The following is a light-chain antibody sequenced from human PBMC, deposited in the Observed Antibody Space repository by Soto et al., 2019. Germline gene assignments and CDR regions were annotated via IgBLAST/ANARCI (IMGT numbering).Light chain of an antibody. CDR3: QQYHSWPPSYT. CDR2: GAS. J-gene: IGKJ2*01. V-gene: IGKV3-15*01. Sequence: EIVMTQSPATLSVSLGDRATLSCRASQSVGSYLAWYQQKPGQAPRLLIYGASTRATGIPARFSGSGSETDLTLTISSLQSEDSAVYYCQQYHSWPPSYTFGQGTKLEIK. CDR1: QSVGSY.